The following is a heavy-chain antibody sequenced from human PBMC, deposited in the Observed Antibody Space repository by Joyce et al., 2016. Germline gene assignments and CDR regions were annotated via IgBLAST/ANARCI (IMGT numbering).Heavy chain of an antibody. CDR1: GFSFTSYT. CDR2: NIASSAYI. Sequence: EGQLVESGGGLVKPGESLRLSCEASGFSFTSYTMYWVRQAPGKGLEGVSSNIASSAYIYYADSMKGRFTIARNNAKNSVYLQVNSLRVEDTGIYYCARGDEYSSGHFDLWGQGTLVTVSA. J-gene: IGHJ4*02. V-gene: IGHV3-21*01. CDR3: ARGDEYSSGHFDL. D-gene: IGHD2/OR15-2a*01.